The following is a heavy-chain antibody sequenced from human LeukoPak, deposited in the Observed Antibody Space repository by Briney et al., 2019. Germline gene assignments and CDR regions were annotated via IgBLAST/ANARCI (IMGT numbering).Heavy chain of an antibody. D-gene: IGHD6-13*01. CDR2: ISSVSNAR. CDR1: GFIFSNYA. Sequence: GGSLRLSCAASGFIFSNYAMTWVRQAPGKGLEWISYISSVSNARYYADAVKGRFTISRDNANNALSLQMNSLRAEDTAVYYCARDLAIADVDYYYGMDVWGQGTTVTVSS. V-gene: IGHV3-48*01. CDR3: ARDLAIADVDYYYGMDV. J-gene: IGHJ6*02.